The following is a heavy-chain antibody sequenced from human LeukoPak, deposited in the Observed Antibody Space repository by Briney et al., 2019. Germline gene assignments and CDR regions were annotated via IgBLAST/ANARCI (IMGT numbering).Heavy chain of an antibody. CDR3: ARDRANSGSYGGWDP. CDR2: IYHSGST. J-gene: IGHJ5*02. V-gene: IGHV4-38-2*02. D-gene: IGHD1-26*01. Sequence: PSETLSLTCTVSGYSISSGYYWGWIRQPPGKGLEWIGSIYHSGSTYYNPSLKSRVTISVDTSKNQFSLKLSSVTAADTAVYYCARDRANSGSYGGWDPWGQGTLVTVSS. CDR1: GYSISSGYY.